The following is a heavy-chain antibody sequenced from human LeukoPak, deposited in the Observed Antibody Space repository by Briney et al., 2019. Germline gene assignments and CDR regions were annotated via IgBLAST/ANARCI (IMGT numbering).Heavy chain of an antibody. J-gene: IGHJ4*02. D-gene: IGHD6-6*01. CDR3: ARAYFGYSSSPGAFDY. CDR1: GGTFSSYA. Sequence: GASVKVSCKASGGTFSSYAISWVRQAPGQGLEWMGGIIPIFGTANYAQKFQGRVTITVDESTSTAYMELSSLRSEDTAVYYCARAYFGYSSSPGAFDYWGQGTLVTVSS. CDR2: IIPIFGTA. V-gene: IGHV1-69*13.